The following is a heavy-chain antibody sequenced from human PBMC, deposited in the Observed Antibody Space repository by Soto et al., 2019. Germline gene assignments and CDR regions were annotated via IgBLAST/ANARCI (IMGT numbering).Heavy chain of an antibody. CDR1: GYTFTSYG. V-gene: IGHV1-18*01. J-gene: IGHJ6*02. CDR3: ARDGSNSRHYYYYGMDV. CDR2: ISAYNGNT. D-gene: IGHD4-4*01. Sequence: ASVKVSCKASGYTFTSYGISWVRQAPGQGLEWMGWISAYNGNTNYAQKLQGRVTMTTDTSTSTAYMELRSLRSDDTAVYYCARDGSNSRHYYYYGMDVWGQGTTVTVSS.